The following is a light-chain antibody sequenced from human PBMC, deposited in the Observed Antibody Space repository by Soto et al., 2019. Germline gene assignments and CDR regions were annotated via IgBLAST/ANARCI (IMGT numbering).Light chain of an antibody. Sequence: QSALTQPASVSGSPGQSITISCTGTSSDVGGYNYVSWYQKHPDKAPKLMIYEVSDRPSGVSNRFSGSKSGNTASLTVSGLQAEDEAAYYCSSYVGTNRGYVFGIGTKVTV. CDR2: EVS. V-gene: IGLV2-14*01. CDR3: SSYVGTNRGYV. CDR1: SSDVGGYNY. J-gene: IGLJ1*01.